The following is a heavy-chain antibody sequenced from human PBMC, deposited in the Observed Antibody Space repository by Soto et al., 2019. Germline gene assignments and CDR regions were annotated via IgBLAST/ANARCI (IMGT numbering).Heavy chain of an antibody. CDR3: VKGNQLLRYYFEF. V-gene: IGHV3-64D*06. D-gene: IGHD2-15*01. CDR1: GFTFSKYA. CDR2: ITSDGDST. Sequence: GGSLRLSCSVSGFTFSKYAMHWVRQAPGKGLEYVSGITSDGDSTWHADSVKDRFTISRDNSKNTLFLQMSSLRVEDTAIYFCVKGNQLLRYYFEFWRPGTLVTVSS. J-gene: IGHJ4*01.